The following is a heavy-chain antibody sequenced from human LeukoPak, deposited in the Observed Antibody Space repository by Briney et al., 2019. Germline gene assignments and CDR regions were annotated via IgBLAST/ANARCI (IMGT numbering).Heavy chain of an antibody. CDR2: ISGSGGST. D-gene: IGHD2-2*01. V-gene: IGHV3-23*01. Sequence: GGSLRLSCAASGFIFGNHAMSWVRQAPGKGLEWVSTISGSGGSTYYAESVKGRCTLSRDNSKETLYLQLNSLRVEDTAVYYCAKEGGYCSSSSCSDYFDYWGQGSLVTVSS. J-gene: IGHJ4*02. CDR1: GFIFGNHA. CDR3: AKEGGYCSSSSCSDYFDY.